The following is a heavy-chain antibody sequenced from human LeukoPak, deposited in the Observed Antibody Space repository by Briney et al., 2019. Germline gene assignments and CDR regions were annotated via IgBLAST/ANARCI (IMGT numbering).Heavy chain of an antibody. CDR3: ARHSESDDYGDYEPADY. CDR1: GYTFTSYG. V-gene: IGHV1-18*01. CDR2: ISAYNGNT. D-gene: IGHD4-17*01. J-gene: IGHJ4*02. Sequence: GASVKVSSKASGYTFTSYGISWVRQAPGQGLEWIGWISAYNGNTNYAQKLQGRVTMTTDTSTSTAYMELRSLRADDPAVYYGARHSESDDYGDYEPADYWGQGTLVTVSS.